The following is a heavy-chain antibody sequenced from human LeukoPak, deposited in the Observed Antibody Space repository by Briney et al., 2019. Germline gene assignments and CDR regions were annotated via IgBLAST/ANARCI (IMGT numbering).Heavy chain of an antibody. J-gene: IGHJ4*02. Sequence: SETLSLTCTVSGGSISSYYWSWIRQPAGKGLEWIGRIYTSGSTNYNPSLKSRVTMSVGTSKNQFSLKLSSVTAADTAVYYCARDHYDFWSGYYTRWGQGTLVTVSS. V-gene: IGHV4-4*07. CDR3: ARDHYDFWSGYYTR. CDR1: GGSISSYY. D-gene: IGHD3-3*01. CDR2: IYTSGST.